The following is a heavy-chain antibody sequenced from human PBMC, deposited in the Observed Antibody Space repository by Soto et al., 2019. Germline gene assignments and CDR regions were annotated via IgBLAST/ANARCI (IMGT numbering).Heavy chain of an antibody. Sequence: EVQLLESGGGLVQPGGSLRLSCAASGFTFNNYAMSWVRQAPGKGLEWVAGISSTRNGVYIYYPDSGKGRFTISRDDSMNTLHLQMSSLRAEDTAVYFCAKGDRPYCDAGSCYPTDHWGQGTVVTVSS. CDR3: AKGDRPYCDAGSCYPTDH. CDR1: GFTFNNYA. D-gene: IGHD2-15*01. J-gene: IGHJ4*02. V-gene: IGHV3-23*01. CDR2: ISSTRNGVYI.